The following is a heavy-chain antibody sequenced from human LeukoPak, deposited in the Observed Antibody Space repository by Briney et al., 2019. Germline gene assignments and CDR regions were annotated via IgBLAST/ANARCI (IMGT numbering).Heavy chain of an antibody. CDR1: GFTFSSYR. CDR3: ARDPTVTNFHDAFDI. D-gene: IGHD4-17*01. V-gene: IGHV3-7*05. Sequence: GGSLRLSCTASGFTFSSYRMSWVRQAPGKGLEWVATIKQDGSQKEYVESVQGRFTISRDNAKNSLYLHMNRLRAEDTAVYYCARDPTVTNFHDAFDIWGQGTLVTGSS. J-gene: IGHJ3*02. CDR2: IKQDGSQK.